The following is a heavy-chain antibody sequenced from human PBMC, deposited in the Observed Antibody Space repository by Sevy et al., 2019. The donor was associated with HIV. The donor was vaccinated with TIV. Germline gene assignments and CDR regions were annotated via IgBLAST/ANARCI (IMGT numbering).Heavy chain of an antibody. J-gene: IGHJ4*01. V-gene: IGHV3-33*01. D-gene: IGHD4-17*01. Sequence: GGSLRLSCAASGFTFSSFGMHWVRQAPGKGLEWVAVIWFDGSNTYYADSVKGRFTIPRDMAKNTLHLQMNSLRAEDTAVYFCARDLEFYDSGDYGPAFMPDFWGHGTLVTVSS. CDR1: GFTFSSFG. CDR2: IWFDGSNT. CDR3: ARDLEFYDSGDYGPAFMPDF.